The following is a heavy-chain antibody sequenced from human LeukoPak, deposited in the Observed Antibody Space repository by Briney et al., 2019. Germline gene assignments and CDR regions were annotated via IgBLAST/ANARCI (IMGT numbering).Heavy chain of an antibody. V-gene: IGHV1-18*01. Sequence: ASVKVSCKASGYTFTSYGIRWVRQAPGQGLVWMGWISAYNGNTNYAQKLQGRVAITTDTSTSTAYMELRSLRSDDTAVYYCARDRRITMVRGVMLYYYYGMDVWGQGTTVTVSS. J-gene: IGHJ6*02. D-gene: IGHD3-10*01. CDR3: ARDRRITMVRGVMLYYYYGMDV. CDR1: GYTFTSYG. CDR2: ISAYNGNT.